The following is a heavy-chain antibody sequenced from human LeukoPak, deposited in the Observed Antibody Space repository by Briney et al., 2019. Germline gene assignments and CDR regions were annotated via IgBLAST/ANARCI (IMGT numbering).Heavy chain of an antibody. D-gene: IGHD3-3*01. J-gene: IGHJ6*02. Sequence: GGSLRLSCAASGFTFSDSWMSWVRLAPGKGLEWVANMNQDGSEKDYVDSVKGRFTISRDNARNSLYLQMGSLRAEDTAVYYCANYTHWVAGDVWGQGTTVTVSS. CDR2: MNQDGSEK. V-gene: IGHV3-7*01. CDR1: GFTFSDSW. CDR3: ANYTHWVAGDV.